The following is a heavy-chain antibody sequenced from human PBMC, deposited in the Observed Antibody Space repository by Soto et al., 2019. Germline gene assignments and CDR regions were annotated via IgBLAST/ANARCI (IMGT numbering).Heavy chain of an antibody. D-gene: IGHD3-9*01. J-gene: IGHJ5*02. CDR1: GGSMNSYY. CDR3: ARDSPPKKSYDINPGWFDP. CDR2: VYSSGTS. Sequence: QVQLQESGPGLVKPSETLSLTCTVSGGSMNSYYWSWIRQPPGKGLEWLGYVYSSGTSKYNVSLESRITMSLDTSSNQFSLSLNSVTAADTAVYFCARDSPPKKSYDINPGWFDPWGHGALVAVSA. V-gene: IGHV4-59*01.